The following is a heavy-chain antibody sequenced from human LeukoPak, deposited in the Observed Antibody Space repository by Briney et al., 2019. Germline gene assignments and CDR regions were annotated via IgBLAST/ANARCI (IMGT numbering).Heavy chain of an antibody. D-gene: IGHD2-2*01. CDR2: ISSSSRYI. CDR3: ARVPAAIDY. CDR1: GFTFSSYS. J-gene: IGHJ4*02. Sequence: GESLQISCAASGFTFSSYSMNWVRQAPGKGREWVSSISSSSRYIYYADSVKGRFTISRDNAKNSLYLQMNSLRAEDTAVYYCARVPAAIDYWGQGTLVTVSS. V-gene: IGHV3-21*01.